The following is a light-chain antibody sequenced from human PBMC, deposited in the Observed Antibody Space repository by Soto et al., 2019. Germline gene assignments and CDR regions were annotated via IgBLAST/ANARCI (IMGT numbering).Light chain of an antibody. J-gene: IGKJ1*01. CDR2: DAS. Sequence: EIVLTQSPATLSLSPGARATLSCRASQSVSSYLAWYQQKPGQAPRLLIYDASNRATGIPARFSGSGSGTDFTLTISSLETEDFAVYYCQQRQQWITFGQVTKVEIK. CDR1: QSVSSY. V-gene: IGKV3-11*01. CDR3: QQRQQWIT.